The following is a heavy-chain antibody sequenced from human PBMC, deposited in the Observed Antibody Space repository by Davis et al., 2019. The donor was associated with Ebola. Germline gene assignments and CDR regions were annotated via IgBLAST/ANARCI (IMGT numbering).Heavy chain of an antibody. V-gene: IGHV3-13*01. CDR1: GFTFSNYD. D-gene: IGHD2-15*01. CDR2: IGASGDT. J-gene: IGHJ4*02. CDR3: ARGYCSGGKCYGGFDS. Sequence: GESLKISCAASGFTFSNYDMHWVRQGTGKGLEWVSAIGASGDTYFLGSVQGRFTIARENDKNSLYLQMTSLRVDDTAVYYCARGYCSGGKCYGGFDSWGQGTLVTVSS.